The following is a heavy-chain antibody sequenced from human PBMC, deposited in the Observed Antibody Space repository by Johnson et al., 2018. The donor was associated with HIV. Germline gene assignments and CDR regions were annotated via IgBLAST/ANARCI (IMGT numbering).Heavy chain of an antibody. Sequence: VQLVESGGGVVQPGGSLRLSCAASGFTVSSNYMSWVRQAPGKGLEWVSVIYSGGSTYNADSVKGRFTISRDNSNDTLFLHMNSLRAEDTAVYYCARDRPYFYGDYSAFDIWGQGTMVTVSS. CDR2: IYSGGST. D-gene: IGHD4-17*01. CDR1: GFTVSSNY. V-gene: IGHV3-66*01. CDR3: ARDRPYFYGDYSAFDI. J-gene: IGHJ3*02.